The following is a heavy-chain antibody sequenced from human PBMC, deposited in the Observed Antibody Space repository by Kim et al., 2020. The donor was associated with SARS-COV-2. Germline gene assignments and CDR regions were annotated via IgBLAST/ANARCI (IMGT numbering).Heavy chain of an antibody. CDR2: IYYSGST. CDR1: GGSISSSSYY. CDR3: ARLYYDILTGPNWYFDL. J-gene: IGHJ2*01. Sequence: SETLSLTCTVSGGSISSSSYYWGWIRQPPGKGLEWIGSIYYSGSTYYNPSLKSRVTISVDTSKNQFSLKLSSVTAADTAVYYCARLYYDILTGPNWYFDLWGRGTLVTVSS. D-gene: IGHD3-9*01. V-gene: IGHV4-39*01.